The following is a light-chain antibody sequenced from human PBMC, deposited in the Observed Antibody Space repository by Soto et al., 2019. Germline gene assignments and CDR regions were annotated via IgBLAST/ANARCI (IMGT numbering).Light chain of an antibody. CDR2: DAS. CDR3: QQYNSYSSWT. CDR1: QSLNSL. Sequence: DIQMTQSPSTLSASVGDRVTITCRASQSLNSLLAWYQQKPGRAPKLLIYDASTLERGVPSRFSGSGSGTEFDLTVSSLQTDDFATYYYQQYNSYSSWTVGQGTKVEIK. J-gene: IGKJ1*01. V-gene: IGKV1-5*01.